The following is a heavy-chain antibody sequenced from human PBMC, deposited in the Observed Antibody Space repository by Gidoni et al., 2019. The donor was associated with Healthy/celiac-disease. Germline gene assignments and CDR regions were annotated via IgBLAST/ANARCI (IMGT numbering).Heavy chain of an antibody. CDR1: GFPFGSYS. V-gene: IGHV3-48*02. J-gene: IGHJ4*02. Sequence: EVQLVESGGGLVQPGGSLRPSCAASGFPFGSYSMNWVRQAPGKGLEWVSYISSSSSTIYYADSVKGRFTISRDNAKNSLYLQMNSLRDEDTAVYYCARVGFGVSSMVAHFDYWGQGTLVTVSS. CDR3: ARVGFGVSSMVAHFDY. D-gene: IGHD2-15*01. CDR2: ISSSSSTI.